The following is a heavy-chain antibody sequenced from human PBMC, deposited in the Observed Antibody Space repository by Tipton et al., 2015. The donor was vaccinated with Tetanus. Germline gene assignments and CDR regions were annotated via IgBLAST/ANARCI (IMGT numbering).Heavy chain of an antibody. CDR1: RGPISSYY. CDR2: ISNGDP. J-gene: IGHJ4*02. D-gene: IGHD3-22*01. V-gene: IGHV4-4*07. CDR3: ASDVRGFSYDSNGSYSPSYYFDS. Sequence: TLSLTCTVSRGPISSYYWSWIRQPAGKGLEWIGHISNGDPYYSTSLNNRVTLSVDLSKNEFSLKLSSMTAADTAVYYCASDVRGFSYDSNGSYSPSYYFDSWGQGTLVAVSS.